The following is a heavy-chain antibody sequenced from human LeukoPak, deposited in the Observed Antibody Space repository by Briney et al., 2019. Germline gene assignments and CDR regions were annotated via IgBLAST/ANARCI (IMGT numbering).Heavy chain of an antibody. CDR3: ARLTANFDY. CDR2: IHYSGTS. CDR1: GGFISGFY. V-gene: IGHV4-59*08. Sequence: SETLSLTCTVSGGFISGFYWSWIRQPPGGGLEFIGFIHYSGTSNYNPSLKSRVTISVDTSRNQFSLNLSSVTAADTAVYYCARLTANFDYWGQGTQVTVSS. J-gene: IGHJ4*02.